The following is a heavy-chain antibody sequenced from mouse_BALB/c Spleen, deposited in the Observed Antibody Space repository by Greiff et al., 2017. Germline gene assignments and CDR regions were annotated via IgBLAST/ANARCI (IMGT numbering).Heavy chain of an antibody. J-gene: IGHJ2*01. CDR3: ARSTARATYDY. Sequence: VQLQQPGAELVKPGASVKLSCKASGYTFTSYWMHWVKQRPGQVLEWIGEINPSNGRTNYNEKFKSKATLTVDKSSSTAYMQLSSLTSEDSAVYYCARSTARATYDYWGQGTTLTVSS. D-gene: IGHD3-2*01. CDR2: INPSNGRT. CDR1: GYTFTSYW. V-gene: IGHV1S81*02.